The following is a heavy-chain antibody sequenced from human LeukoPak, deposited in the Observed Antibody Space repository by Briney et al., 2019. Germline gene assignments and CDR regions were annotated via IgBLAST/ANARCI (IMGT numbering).Heavy chain of an antibody. CDR3: ARVTAAAGPDY. J-gene: IGHJ4*02. CDR2: IKQDGGEK. Sequence: GGSLRLSCAASRFTFSNYWMSWVRQAPGKGLEWVANIKQDGGEKYYVDSVKGRFTISRDNAKNSLYLQMNTLRADDTAVYYCARVTAAAGPDYWGQGTLVTVSS. CDR1: RFTFSNYW. D-gene: IGHD6-13*01. V-gene: IGHV3-7*02.